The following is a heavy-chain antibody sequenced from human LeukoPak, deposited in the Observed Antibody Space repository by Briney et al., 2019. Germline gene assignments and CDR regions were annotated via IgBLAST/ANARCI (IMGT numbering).Heavy chain of an antibody. Sequence: GGSLRLSCAASGFTFSKYWMLWVRQAPGKGLESVSRINTDGTVTTYADSVKGRFTVSRNNADNTMFLQMNSVRDDDTAVYYCATKQWLAPPPDSWGQGTPVTVSS. D-gene: IGHD6-19*01. CDR2: INTDGTVT. J-gene: IGHJ4*02. CDR3: ATKQWLAPPPDS. CDR1: GFTFSKYW. V-gene: IGHV3-74*01.